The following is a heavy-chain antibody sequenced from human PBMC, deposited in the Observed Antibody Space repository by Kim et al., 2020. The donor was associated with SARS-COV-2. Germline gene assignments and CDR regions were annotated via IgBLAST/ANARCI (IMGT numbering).Heavy chain of an antibody. V-gene: IGHV3-30*02. Sequence: YADSVKGRFNISRDNSKNTLYLQMNSLRTEDTAVYFCAKGAMSRGADRDYWGQGTLVTVSS. J-gene: IGHJ4*02. CDR3: AKGAMSRGADRDY. D-gene: IGHD3-10*01.